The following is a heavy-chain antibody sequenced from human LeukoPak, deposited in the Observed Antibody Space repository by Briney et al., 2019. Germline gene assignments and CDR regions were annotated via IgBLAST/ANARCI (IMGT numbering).Heavy chain of an antibody. CDR2: IRSDGSNK. J-gene: IGHJ4*02. CDR1: GFTFGSYG. CDR3: AKDPVPYCGGDCYSNFDY. D-gene: IGHD2-21*02. V-gene: IGHV3-30*02. Sequence: GGSLRLSCAASGFTFGSYGMHWVRQAPGKGLEWVTFIRSDGSNKYYADSVKGRFTISRDNSKNTLYLQMNSLRAGDTAVYYCAKDPVPYCGGDCYSNFDYWGQGTLVTVSS.